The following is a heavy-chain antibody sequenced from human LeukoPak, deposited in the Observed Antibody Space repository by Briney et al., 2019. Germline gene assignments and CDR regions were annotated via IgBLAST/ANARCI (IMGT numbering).Heavy chain of an antibody. V-gene: IGHV3-21*04. D-gene: IGHD2-15*01. J-gene: IGHJ6*03. Sequence: GGSLRLSCAASGFTFSSYSMNWVRQAPGKGLEWVSSISSSSSYIYYADSVKGRFTISRDNAKNSLYLQMNSLRAEDTAVYYCARVASFYYYYMDVWAKGTTVTVSS. CDR2: ISSSSSYI. CDR1: GFTFSSYS. CDR3: ARVASFYYYYMDV.